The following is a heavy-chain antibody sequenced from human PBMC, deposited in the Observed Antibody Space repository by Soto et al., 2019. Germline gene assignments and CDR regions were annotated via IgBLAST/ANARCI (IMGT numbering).Heavy chain of an antibody. J-gene: IGHJ4*02. CDR1: GFTLSNYW. V-gene: IGHV3-7*03. CDR3: ARIYCSSSSCYIDF. Sequence: EVQLVESGGGLVQPGGSLRLSCAASGFTLSNYWMSWVRQAPGKGLEWVANINQDGSQKFYFDSVEGRFTISRDNARNSLYLQMNSLRAEDTAIYYCARIYCSSSSCYIDFWGQGILVTVSS. D-gene: IGHD2-2*02. CDR2: INQDGSQK.